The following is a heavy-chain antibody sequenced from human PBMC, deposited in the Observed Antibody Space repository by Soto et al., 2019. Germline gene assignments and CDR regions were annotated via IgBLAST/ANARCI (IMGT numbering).Heavy chain of an antibody. Sequence: GGSLRLSCAASGFTFSSYAMSWVRQAPGKGLEWVSAINGSGGSTYYEDSVKGRFTISRDNSKNTLYLQMNSLRAEDTSVYYCAKDEDPGYSSSWYSRPYYGMDVWGQGTTVTVSS. J-gene: IGHJ6*02. D-gene: IGHD6-13*01. V-gene: IGHV3-23*01. CDR1: GFTFSSYA. CDR3: AKDEDPGYSSSWYSRPYYGMDV. CDR2: INGSGGST.